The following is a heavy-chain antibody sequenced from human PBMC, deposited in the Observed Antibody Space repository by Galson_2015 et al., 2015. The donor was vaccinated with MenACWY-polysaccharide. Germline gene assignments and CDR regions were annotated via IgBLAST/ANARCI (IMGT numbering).Heavy chain of an antibody. V-gene: IGHV3-30*03. CDR1: GFTFSSYG. Sequence: SLRLSCAASGFTFSSYGMHWVRQAPGKGLEWVAVISYDGSNKYYADSVKGRFTISRDNSKNTLYLQMNSLRAEDTTVYYCARDPGGFDPWGQGTLVTVSS. CDR2: ISYDGSNK. CDR3: ARDPGGFDP. D-gene: IGHD3-10*01. J-gene: IGHJ5*02.